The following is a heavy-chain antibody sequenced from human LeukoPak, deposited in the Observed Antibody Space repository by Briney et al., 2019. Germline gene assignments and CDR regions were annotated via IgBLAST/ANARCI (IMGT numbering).Heavy chain of an antibody. Sequence: GGSLRLSCAASGFTFSSYAMHWVRQAPGKGLEWVAVISYDGSNKYYADSVKGRFTISRDNSKNTLYLQMNSLRAEDTAVYYCARDDSIYRIAAAGTNYWGQGTLVTVSS. J-gene: IGHJ4*02. D-gene: IGHD6-13*01. CDR2: ISYDGSNK. V-gene: IGHV3-30-3*01. CDR1: GFTFSSYA. CDR3: ARDDSIYRIAAAGTNY.